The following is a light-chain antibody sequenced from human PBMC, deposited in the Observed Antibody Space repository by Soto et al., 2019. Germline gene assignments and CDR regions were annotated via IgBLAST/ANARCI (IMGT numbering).Light chain of an antibody. Sequence: QSALTQPASVSGSPGQSITISCTGSSSDVGTQNYVSWYQQHPDKAPKLMIYEVSDRPSGVSNRFSGSKSGNTASLTISGVQAEEEADYYCLSYTSSYTVVFGGGTKVTVL. CDR3: LSYTSSYTVV. CDR2: EVS. CDR1: SSDVGTQNY. J-gene: IGLJ2*01. V-gene: IGLV2-14*01.